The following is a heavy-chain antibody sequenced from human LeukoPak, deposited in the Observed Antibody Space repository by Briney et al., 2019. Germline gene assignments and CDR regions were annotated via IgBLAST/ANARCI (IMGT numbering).Heavy chain of an antibody. D-gene: IGHD6-19*01. CDR2: ISYDGGNK. J-gene: IGHJ4*02. Sequence: QPGGSLRLSCAASGFTFSAYSMHWVRQAPGKGLEWLAIISYDGGNKYYADSVKGRFTISRDNSKNTLYLQMNSLTPDDTAVYFCARDRKAVAEPQDLDYWGQGTLVTVSS. CDR1: GFTFSAYS. V-gene: IGHV3-30-3*01. CDR3: ARDRKAVAEPQDLDY.